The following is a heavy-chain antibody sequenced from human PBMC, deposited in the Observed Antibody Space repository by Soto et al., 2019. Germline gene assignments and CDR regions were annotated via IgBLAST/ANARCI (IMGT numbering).Heavy chain of an antibody. Sequence: GGSLRLSCAASGFTFSSYAMSWVRQAPGKGLEWVSAISGSGGSTYYADSVKGRFTISRDNSKNTLYLQMNSLRAEDTAVYYCAKGPYYDSSGYYPFDYWGQGTLVTVSS. V-gene: IGHV3-23*01. CDR1: GFTFSSYA. D-gene: IGHD3-22*01. J-gene: IGHJ4*02. CDR3: AKGPYYDSSGYYPFDY. CDR2: ISGSGGST.